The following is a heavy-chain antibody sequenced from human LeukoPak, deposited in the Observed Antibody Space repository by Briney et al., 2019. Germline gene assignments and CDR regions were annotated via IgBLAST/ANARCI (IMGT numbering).Heavy chain of an antibody. CDR1: GFTFSSYG. J-gene: IGHJ6*04. CDR3: ARDGYSGYDFGLDV. V-gene: IGHV3-23*01. Sequence: GGSLRLSCAASGFTFSSYGMSWVRQAPGKGLEWVSAISGSGGSTYYADSVKGRFIISRDNSKNTLYLQMNSLRAEDTAVYYCARDGYSGYDFGLDVWGKGTTVTVSS. CDR2: ISGSGGST. D-gene: IGHD5-12*01.